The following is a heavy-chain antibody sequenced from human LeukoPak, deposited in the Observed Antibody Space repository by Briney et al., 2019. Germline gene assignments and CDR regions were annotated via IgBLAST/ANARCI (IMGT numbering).Heavy chain of an antibody. CDR1: GFTFSSYA. D-gene: IGHD2-2*01. CDR3: AKETGLSCSSTSCYPDY. V-gene: IGHV3-23*01. Sequence: HTGGSLRLSCAASGFTFSSYAMSWVRQAPGKGLEWVSAISGSGGSTYYADSVKGRFTISRDNSKNTLYLQMNSLRAEDTAVYYCAKETGLSCSSTSCYPDYWGQGTLVTVSS. CDR2: ISGSGGST. J-gene: IGHJ4*02.